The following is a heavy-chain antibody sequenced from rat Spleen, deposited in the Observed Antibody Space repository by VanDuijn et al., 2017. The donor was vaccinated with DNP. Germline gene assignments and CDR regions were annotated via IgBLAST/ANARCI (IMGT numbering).Heavy chain of an antibody. CDR3: ARGSTSIYWYFDF. CDR1: GFTFSNYD. Sequence: EVQLVESGGGLVQPGRSLKLSCAASGFTFSNYDMAWVRQAPTKGLEWVATIIYDGSSTYYRDSVRGRFTISRDNAKSTLYLQMNSLKSEDTATYYCARGSTSIYWYFDFWGPGTMVTVSS. J-gene: IGHJ1*01. CDR2: IIYDGSST. D-gene: IGHD3-1*01. V-gene: IGHV5-29*01.